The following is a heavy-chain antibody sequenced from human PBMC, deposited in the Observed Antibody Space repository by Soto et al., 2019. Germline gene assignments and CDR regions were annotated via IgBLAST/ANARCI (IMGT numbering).Heavy chain of an antibody. CDR1: GGSIGSSSYY. J-gene: IGHJ4*02. CDR3: AYSGSLDY. Sequence: SETLSLTCTVSGGSIGSSSYYWGWIRQPPGKGLEWIGSIYYSGSAYYNPSLKSRVTIAVDTSKNQFSLKLSSVTAADTAVYYCAYSGSLDYWGQGTLVTVSS. D-gene: IGHD3-10*01. CDR2: IYYSGSA. V-gene: IGHV4-39*01.